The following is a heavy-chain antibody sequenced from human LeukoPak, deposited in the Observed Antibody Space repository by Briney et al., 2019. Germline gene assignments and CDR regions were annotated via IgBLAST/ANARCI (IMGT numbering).Heavy chain of an antibody. CDR3: ARGDDSTGYPPFDY. CDR1: GXSFINYW. Sequence: GESLKISCKGSGXSFINYWIAWVRQMPGKGLEWMGIIYPGDSDTRYSPSFQGQVTISADKSISTAYLQWNSLKASDTAVYYCARGDDSTGYPPFDYWGQGTLVTVSS. V-gene: IGHV5-51*01. D-gene: IGHD3-22*01. J-gene: IGHJ4*02. CDR2: IYPGDSDT.